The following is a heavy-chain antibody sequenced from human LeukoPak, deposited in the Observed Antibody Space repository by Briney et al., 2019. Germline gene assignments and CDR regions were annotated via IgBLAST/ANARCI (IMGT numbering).Heavy chain of an antibody. J-gene: IGHJ4*02. CDR1: GFTFSSYA. D-gene: IGHD3-10*01. V-gene: IGHV3-30*04. CDR3: ARPGVRGVTLYYFDN. CDR2: ILYDGSNK. Sequence: GRSLRLSCAASGFTFSSYAMHWVRQAAGKVLEWVAVILYDGSNKYYANSVKRRFTISRDNSNNTLYLQMNSLRAEDTAVYDCARPGVRGVTLYYFDNWGQGTLVTVSS.